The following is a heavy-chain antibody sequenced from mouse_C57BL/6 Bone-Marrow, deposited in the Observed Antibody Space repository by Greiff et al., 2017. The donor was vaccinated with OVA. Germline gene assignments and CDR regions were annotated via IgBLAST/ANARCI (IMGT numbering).Heavy chain of an antibody. CDR2: ISSGGSYT. CDR1: GFTFSSYG. D-gene: IGHD1-1*02. J-gene: IGHJ2*01. V-gene: IGHV5-6*01. CDR3: ARHGDYGGFFDY. Sequence: EVKVVESGGDLVKPGGSLKLSCAASGFTFSSYGMSWVRQTPDKRLEWVATISSGGSYTYYPDSVKGRFTISSDNAKNTLYLQMSSLKSEDTAMYYCARHGDYGGFFDYWGQGTTLTVSS.